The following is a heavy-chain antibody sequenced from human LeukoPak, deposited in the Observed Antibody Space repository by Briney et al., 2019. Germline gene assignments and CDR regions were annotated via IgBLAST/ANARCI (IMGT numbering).Heavy chain of an antibody. J-gene: IGHJ4*02. D-gene: IGHD3-10*01. CDR2: IYYSGST. Sequence: SQTLSLTCTVSGGSISGGGYYWSRIRQPPGKGLEWIGYIYYSGSTNYNPSLKSRVTISVDTSKNQFSLKLSSVTAADTAVYYCARGSYYYGSGIDYWGQGTLVTVS. CDR3: ARGSYYYGSGIDY. CDR1: GGSISGGGYY. V-gene: IGHV4-61*08.